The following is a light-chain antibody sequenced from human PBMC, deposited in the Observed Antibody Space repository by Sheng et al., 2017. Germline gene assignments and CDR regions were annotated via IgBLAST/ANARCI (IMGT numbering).Light chain of an antibody. Sequence: EIVMTQSPATLSVSPGERATLSCRASQSVSNNLAWYQQKPGQAPRLLIYGASTRATGFPARFSGSGSGTDFTLTISRLEPEDFAVYYCQRYGSSPPYTFAQGTKLEIK. J-gene: IGKJ2*01. CDR3: QRYGSSPPYT. V-gene: IGKV3-15*01. CDR1: QSVSNN. CDR2: GAS.